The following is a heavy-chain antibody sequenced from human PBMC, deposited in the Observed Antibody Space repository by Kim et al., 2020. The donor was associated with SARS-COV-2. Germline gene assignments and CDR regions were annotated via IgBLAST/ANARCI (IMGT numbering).Heavy chain of an antibody. Sequence: SETLSLTCAVSGGSISSYYWSWIRQPPGKGLEWIGYIYYTGSTNYDPSLKSRITISLDTSKNQFSLKLTSVTAADTAVYYCARNSRSDAWYWWFDPWGQGTLVTVSS. CDR3: ARNSRSDAWYWWFDP. D-gene: IGHD2-8*02. CDR1: GGSISSYY. V-gene: IGHV4-59*01. J-gene: IGHJ5*02. CDR2: IYYTGST.